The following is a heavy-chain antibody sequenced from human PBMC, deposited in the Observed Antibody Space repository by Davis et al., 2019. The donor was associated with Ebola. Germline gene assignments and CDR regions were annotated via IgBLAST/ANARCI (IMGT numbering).Heavy chain of an antibody. D-gene: IGHD3-10*01. CDR1: GWSFSGYY. J-gene: IGHJ5*02. V-gene: IGHV4-34*01. Sequence: SETLSLTCAAYGWSFSGYYWSWIRQPPGKGLEWIGEINHSGSTNYNPSLKSRVTISVDTSKNQFSLKLSSVTAADTAVYYCARGYYGGWFDPWGQGTLVTVSS. CDR3: ARGYYGGWFDP. CDR2: INHSGST.